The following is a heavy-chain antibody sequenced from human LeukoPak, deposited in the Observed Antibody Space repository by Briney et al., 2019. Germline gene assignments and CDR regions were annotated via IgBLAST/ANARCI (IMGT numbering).Heavy chain of an antibody. V-gene: IGHV3-30*02. CDR3: GNHDSSSDY. CDR1: GFIFSTYG. J-gene: IGHJ4*02. CDR2: IRSDGSDK. D-gene: IGHD3-22*01. Sequence: GGSLRLSCAASGFIFSTYGMHWVRQAPGKGLEWVAFIRSDGSDKSYAGSVMGRFTSSRDNSRNTLHLQMNTLRAEDTAVYYCGNHDSSSDYWGQGTLVTVSS.